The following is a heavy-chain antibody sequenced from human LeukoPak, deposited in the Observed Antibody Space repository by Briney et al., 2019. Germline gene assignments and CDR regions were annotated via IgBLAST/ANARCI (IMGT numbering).Heavy chain of an antibody. CDR3: ARISRGSYRQWDY. Sequence: PSETLSLTCAVYGDSFSGYYWSWIRQPPGKGLEWIGEINHSGSTNYNPSLKSRVTISVDTSKNQFSLKLSSVTAADTAVYYCARISRGSYRQWDYWGQGTLVTVSS. J-gene: IGHJ4*02. CDR2: INHSGST. CDR1: GDSFSGYY. D-gene: IGHD3-16*02. V-gene: IGHV4-34*01.